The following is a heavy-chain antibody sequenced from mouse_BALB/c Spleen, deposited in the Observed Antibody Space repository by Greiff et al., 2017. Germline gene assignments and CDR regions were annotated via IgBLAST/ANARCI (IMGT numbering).Heavy chain of an antibody. CDR3: ATYYYGSSPFAY. CDR2: ISYSGST. CDR1: GYSITSDYA. V-gene: IGHV3-2*02. D-gene: IGHD1-1*01. Sequence: EVMLVESGPGLVKPSQSLSLTCTVTGYSITSDYAWNWIRQFPGNKLEWMGYISYSGSTSYNPSLKSRISITRDTSKNQFFLQLNSVTTEDTATYYCATYYYGSSPFAYWGQGTLVTVSA. J-gene: IGHJ3*01.